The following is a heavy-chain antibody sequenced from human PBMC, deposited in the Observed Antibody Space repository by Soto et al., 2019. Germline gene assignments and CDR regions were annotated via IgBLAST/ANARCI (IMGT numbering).Heavy chain of an antibody. CDR1: SGSISTANW. Sequence: QVPLQESGPRLVRPSGTLSLTCTVSSGSISTANWWSWVRQPPGRGPEWIGEIYHSGSTNYNLSLKSRVTLSVDKSKNQFSLRLSSVTAADTATYYCARRGGGVVLAATTPFDYWGQGTLVTVSS. CDR3: ARRGGGVVLAATTPFDY. J-gene: IGHJ4*02. CDR2: IYHSGST. V-gene: IGHV4-4*02. D-gene: IGHD2-15*01.